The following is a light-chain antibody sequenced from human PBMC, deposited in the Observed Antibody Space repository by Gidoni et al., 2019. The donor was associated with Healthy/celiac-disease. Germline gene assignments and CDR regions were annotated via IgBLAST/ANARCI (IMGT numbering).Light chain of an antibody. V-gene: IGKV1-39*01. CDR2: AAS. J-gene: IGKJ4*02. CDR1: QSISSY. CDR3: QQSYSTPQE. Sequence: IQMTQSPSSLSASVGDRVTITCRASQSISSYLNWYQQKPGKAPKLLIYAASSLQSGVPSRFSGSGSGTDFTITISRLQPEDFATYYCQQSYSTPQEFGGGTKVEIK.